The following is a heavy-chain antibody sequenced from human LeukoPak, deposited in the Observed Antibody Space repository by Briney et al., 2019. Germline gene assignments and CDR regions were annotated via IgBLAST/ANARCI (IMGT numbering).Heavy chain of an antibody. Sequence: GGSLRLSCAASGFAFNDYYMSWVRQVPGKGLEWVAMINQDGSDKYYVDSVKGRFTISRDNAKNSLYLQMNSLRAEDTGVYYRARVNTAATGYDCWGQGTLVTVSS. V-gene: IGHV3-7*01. CDR1: GFAFNDYY. J-gene: IGHJ4*02. D-gene: IGHD5-18*01. CDR2: INQDGSDK. CDR3: ARVNTAATGYDC.